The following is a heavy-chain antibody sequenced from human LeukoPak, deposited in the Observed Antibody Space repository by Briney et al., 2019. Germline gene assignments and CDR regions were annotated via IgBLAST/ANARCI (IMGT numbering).Heavy chain of an antibody. CDR3: ARNLHDSSGYNPSA. Sequence: PSETLSLTCTVSGGSISSGGYYWSWIRQHPGKGLEWIGYIYYSGSTYYNPSLKSRVTISVDTSKNQFSLKLSSVTAAHTAVYYWARNLHDSSGYNPSAGGQGPLVTVSS. CDR1: GGSISSGGYY. CDR2: IYYSGST. V-gene: IGHV4-31*03. D-gene: IGHD3-22*01. J-gene: IGHJ4*02.